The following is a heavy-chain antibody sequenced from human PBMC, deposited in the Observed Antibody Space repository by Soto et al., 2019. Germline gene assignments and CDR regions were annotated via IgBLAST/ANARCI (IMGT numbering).Heavy chain of an antibody. Sequence: PGESLKISCKTSGYTFNTYWIGWGRQMPGKGLEWMGIIYPLNSDTRYSPSFQGQVTLSADKSISTTYLQWSSLKASDTAMYYCARRDNSGFTDYWGQGTLVTVSS. CDR2: IYPLNSDT. CDR1: GYTFNTYW. V-gene: IGHV5-51*01. J-gene: IGHJ4*02. D-gene: IGHD3-22*01. CDR3: ARRDNSGFTDY.